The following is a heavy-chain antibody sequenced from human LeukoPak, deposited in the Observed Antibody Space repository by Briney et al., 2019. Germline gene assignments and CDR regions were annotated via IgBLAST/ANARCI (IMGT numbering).Heavy chain of an antibody. J-gene: IGHJ4*02. CDR2: TSGSGGSA. V-gene: IGHV3-23*01. Sequence: GGSLRLSCAASGFTFSIYAMSWARQAPGKGLEWVSATSGSGGSAYYADSVKGRFTISRDNSKNTLYLQMNSLRAEDTAVYYCAKDRPHPSAEPTNFAYWGQGTLVTVSS. D-gene: IGHD1-14*01. CDR1: GFTFSIYA. CDR3: AKDRPHPSAEPTNFAY.